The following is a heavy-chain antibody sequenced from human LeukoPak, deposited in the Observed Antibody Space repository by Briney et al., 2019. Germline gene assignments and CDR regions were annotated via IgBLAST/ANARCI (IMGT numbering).Heavy chain of an antibody. J-gene: IGHJ4*02. CDR3: ARVEEEVLLWSSY. CDR2: ISAYNGNT. V-gene: IGHV1-18*01. CDR1: GYTFTSYG. Sequence: GASLKVSCKASGYTFTSYGISCVRQAPGQGLEGMGGISAYNGNTNYAQKLQGRVTMTTDTSTSTAYMELRSLRSDDTAVYYCARVEEEVLLWSSYWGQGTLVTVSS. D-gene: IGHD3-10*01.